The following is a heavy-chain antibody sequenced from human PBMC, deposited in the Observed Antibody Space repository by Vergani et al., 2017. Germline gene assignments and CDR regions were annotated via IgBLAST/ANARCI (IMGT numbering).Heavy chain of an antibody. D-gene: IGHD3-10*01. CDR2: VSFRGDT. V-gene: IGHV4-59*02. Sequence: QVQLQESGPGLVKPSETLSLTCTVSGASVNSYYWSWIRQPPGKGLEWMGYVSFRGDTLYDPSVKGRMTISLNTSSNQFSLYLTSVTAADTAVYYCARSRIDYGAGSPDYWGQGTLVTVSS. CDR1: GASVNSYY. CDR3: ARSRIDYGAGSPDY. J-gene: IGHJ4*02.